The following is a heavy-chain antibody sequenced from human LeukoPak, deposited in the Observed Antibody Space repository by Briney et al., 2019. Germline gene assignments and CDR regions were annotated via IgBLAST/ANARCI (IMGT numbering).Heavy chain of an antibody. V-gene: IGHV3-30*18. J-gene: IGHJ4*02. Sequence: PGGSLRLSCAASGFTFSSYDMPWVRQAPGKGLEWVALTSYDGSNKYYADSVKGRFTISRDSSTNTLYLQMISLRAEDTAVYYCAKGHSSGWYLDSWGQGTLVTVSS. CDR2: TSYDGSNK. CDR3: AKGHSSGWYLDS. D-gene: IGHD6-19*01. CDR1: GFTFSSYD.